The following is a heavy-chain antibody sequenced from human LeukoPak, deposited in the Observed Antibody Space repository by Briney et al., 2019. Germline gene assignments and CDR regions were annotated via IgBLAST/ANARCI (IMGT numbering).Heavy chain of an antibody. CDR3: AREVVRGVPDY. CDR2: IWYDGSNK. J-gene: IGHJ4*02. V-gene: IGHV3-33*01. Sequence: GGSLRLSCAASGFTFSSYGMHWVRQAPGKGLKWVAVIWYDGSNKYYADSVKGRFTISRDNSKNTLYLQMNSLRAEDTAVYYCAREVVRGVPDYWGQGTLVTVSS. D-gene: IGHD3-10*01. CDR1: GFTFSSYG.